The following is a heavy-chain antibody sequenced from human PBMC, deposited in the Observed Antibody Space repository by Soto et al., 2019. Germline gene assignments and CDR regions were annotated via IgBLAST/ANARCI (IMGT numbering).Heavy chain of an antibody. Sequence: SETLSLTCTVSGDSLSLSDYYWGWIRQPPGRGPEWIGSVFYSGSTYYNPSLQSRVIISVDTSKNQFSLKLSSVTAADTAVYYCARAIQLSWFDPWGQGTLVTVSS. CDR1: GDSLSLSDYY. CDR3: ARAIQLSWFDP. CDR2: VFYSGST. V-gene: IGHV4-39*02. D-gene: IGHD3-10*01. J-gene: IGHJ5*02.